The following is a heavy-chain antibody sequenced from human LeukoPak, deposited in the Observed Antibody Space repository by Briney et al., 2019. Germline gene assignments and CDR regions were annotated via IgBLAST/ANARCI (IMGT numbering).Heavy chain of an antibody. V-gene: IGHV5-51*01. D-gene: IGHD1/OR15-1a*01. J-gene: IGHJ4*02. CDR1: GYRFTTYW. CDR3: ATSESQTRFDY. CDR2: IFPGDSDS. Sequence: GESLKISCKGSGYRFTTYWIGWVRQLPGIGLEWMGIIFPGDSDSSHSPSFQGQVTLSADKSINTAYLQWSSLKASDTAVYYCATSESQTRFDYWGQGTLVTVSS.